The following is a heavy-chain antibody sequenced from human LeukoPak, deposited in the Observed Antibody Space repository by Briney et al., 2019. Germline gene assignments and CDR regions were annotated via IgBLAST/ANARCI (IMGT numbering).Heavy chain of an antibody. D-gene: IGHD1-7*01. V-gene: IGHV1-46*01. CDR2: INPSGGST. CDR3: ATFLLFTGTTRSFDY. Sequence: ASVKVSCKASGYTFTSYYMHWVRQAPGQGLEWMGIINPSGGSTSYAQKFQGRVTMTEDTSTDTAYMELSSLRSEDTAVYYCATFLLFTGTTRSFDYWGQGTLVTVSS. CDR1: GYTFTSYY. J-gene: IGHJ4*02.